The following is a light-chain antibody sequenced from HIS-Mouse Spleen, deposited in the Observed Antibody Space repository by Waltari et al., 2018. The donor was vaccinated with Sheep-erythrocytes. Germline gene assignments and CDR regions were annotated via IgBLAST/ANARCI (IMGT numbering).Light chain of an antibody. CDR2: QDS. J-gene: IGLJ2*01. CDR3: QAWDSNTAWNVV. CDR1: KLGDKY. Sequence: SYELTQPPSVSVSPGQTASITCSGDKLGDKYACWYQQKPGQSPVLVIYQDSKRPSGSPERFSGSNSGNTATLTISGTQAMDEADYYCQAWDSNTAWNVVFGGGTKLTVL. V-gene: IGLV3-1*01.